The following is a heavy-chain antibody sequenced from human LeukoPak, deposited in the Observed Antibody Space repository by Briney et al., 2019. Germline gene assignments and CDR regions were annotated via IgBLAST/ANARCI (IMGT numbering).Heavy chain of an antibody. J-gene: IGHJ3*02. CDR2: ISSSSSYI. V-gene: IGHV3-21*01. CDR1: GFTFSSYS. D-gene: IGHD1-14*01. CDR3: ARDHPYNSGAFDI. Sequence: GGSLRLSCAASGFTFSSYSMNWVRQAPGKGLEWVSSISSSSSYIYYADSVKGRFTISRDNAKNSLYLQMNSLRAEDTAVYSCARDHPYNSGAFDIWGQGTMVTVSS.